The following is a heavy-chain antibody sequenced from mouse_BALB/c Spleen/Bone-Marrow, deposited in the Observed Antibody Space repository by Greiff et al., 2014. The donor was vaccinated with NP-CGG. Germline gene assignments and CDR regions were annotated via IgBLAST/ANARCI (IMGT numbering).Heavy chain of an antibody. CDR3: ARNGYYGWIAY. D-gene: IGHD2-3*01. Sequence: EVKLVESGGGLVQPGGSLKLSCAASGFDISRYWMTWVRQAPGKGLEWIGEINPDSRTINYTPSLKDKFIISRDNAKNTLYLQMSKVRSEDTAIYYCARNGYYGWIAYWGQGTLVTVSA. J-gene: IGHJ3*01. V-gene: IGHV4-1*02. CDR2: INPDSRTI. CDR1: GFDISRYW.